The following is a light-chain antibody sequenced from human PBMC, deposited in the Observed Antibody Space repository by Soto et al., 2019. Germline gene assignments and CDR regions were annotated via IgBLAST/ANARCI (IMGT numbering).Light chain of an antibody. V-gene: IGKV3-20*01. CDR3: QHYDTSLLYT. J-gene: IGKJ2*01. Sequence: VLTQSPGTLSLSPGERATLSCRASQSISSSYLAWYQQKPGQAPRLLIYAASSRATGVPDRFSGSGSGTDFTLTISRLEPEDFAIYYCQHYDTSLLYTFGQGTKLEIK. CDR1: QSISSSY. CDR2: AAS.